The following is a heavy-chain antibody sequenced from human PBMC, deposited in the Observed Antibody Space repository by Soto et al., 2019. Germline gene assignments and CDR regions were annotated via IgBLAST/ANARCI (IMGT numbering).Heavy chain of an antibody. CDR2: IYYSGST. CDR3: ARGNYYDSSGDPFDY. CDR1: GGSISSSSYY. J-gene: IGHJ4*02. Sequence: QLQLQESGPGLVKPSETLSLTCTVSGGSISSSSYYWGWIRQPPGKGLEWIGSIYYSGSTYYNPSLKSRVTISVDTSKNQFSLKLSSVTAADTAVYYCARGNYYDSSGDPFDYWGQGTLVTVSS. V-gene: IGHV4-39*01. D-gene: IGHD3-22*01.